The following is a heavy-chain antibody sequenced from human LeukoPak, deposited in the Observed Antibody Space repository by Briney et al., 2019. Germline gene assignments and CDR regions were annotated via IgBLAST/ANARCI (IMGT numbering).Heavy chain of an antibody. CDR2: IYYSGST. CDR1: GFSVSSNY. Sequence: GSLRLSCAASGFSVSSNYMSWIRQPPGKGLEWIGSIYYSGSTYYNPSLKSRVTISVDTSKNQFSLKLSSVTAADTAVYYCASMVRGTYYFDYWGQGTLVTVSS. J-gene: IGHJ4*02. V-gene: IGHV4-39*01. CDR3: ASMVRGTYYFDY. D-gene: IGHD3-10*01.